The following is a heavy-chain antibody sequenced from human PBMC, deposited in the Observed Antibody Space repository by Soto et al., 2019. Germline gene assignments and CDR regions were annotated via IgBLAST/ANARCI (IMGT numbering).Heavy chain of an antibody. CDR2: IYYGGST. J-gene: IGHJ4*02. CDR3: AGPGY. Sequence: SETLSLTCTVSGGSISSYYWSWIRQPPGKGLEWIGYIYYGGSTNYNPSLKSRVTISVDTSKNQFSLKLSSVTAADTAVYYCAGPGYWGQGTLVTVSS. V-gene: IGHV4-59*01. CDR1: GGSISSYY.